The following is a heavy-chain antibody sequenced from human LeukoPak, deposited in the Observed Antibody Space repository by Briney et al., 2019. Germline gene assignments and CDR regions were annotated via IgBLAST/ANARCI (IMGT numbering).Heavy chain of an antibody. V-gene: IGHV3-48*04. CDR3: AGFYGSGSHDAFDI. D-gene: IGHD3-10*01. CDR2: ISSSSSTI. CDR1: GFTFSSYS. J-gene: IGHJ3*02. Sequence: PGRSLRLSCAASGFTFSSYSMNWVRQAPGKGLEWVSYISSSSSTIYYADSVKGRFTISRDNAKNSLYLQMNSLRAEDTAVYYCAGFYGSGSHDAFDIWGQGTMVTVSS.